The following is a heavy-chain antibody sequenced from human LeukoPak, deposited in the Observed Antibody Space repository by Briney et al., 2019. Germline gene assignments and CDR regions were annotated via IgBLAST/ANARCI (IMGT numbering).Heavy chain of an antibody. V-gene: IGHV3-23*01. CDR1: GFPFSSYA. J-gene: IGHJ4*02. CDR3: ATEIGYSYGVFDY. D-gene: IGHD5-18*01. Sequence: QPGGSLRLSCAASGFPFSSYAMSWVRQAPGKGLEWVSSISGSGGSTYYADSVKGRFTISRDNSKNTLYLQMNSLRAEDTAVYYCATEIGYSYGVFDYWGQGALVTVSS. CDR2: ISGSGGST.